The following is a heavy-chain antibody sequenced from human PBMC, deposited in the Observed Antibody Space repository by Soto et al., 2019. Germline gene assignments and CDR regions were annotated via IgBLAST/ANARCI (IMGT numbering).Heavy chain of an antibody. D-gene: IGHD5-12*01. Sequence: PGGSLRLSCAASGFTFSSYAMSWVRQAPGKGLEWVSAISGSGGSTYYADSVKGRFTISRDNSKNTLYLQMNSLRAEDTAVYYCASYSGYDPRKFDYWGQGTLVTVSS. CDR2: ISGSGGST. V-gene: IGHV3-23*01. CDR3: ASYSGYDPRKFDY. CDR1: GFTFSSYA. J-gene: IGHJ4*02.